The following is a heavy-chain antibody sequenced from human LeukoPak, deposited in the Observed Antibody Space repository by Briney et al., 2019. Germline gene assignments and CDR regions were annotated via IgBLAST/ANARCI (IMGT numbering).Heavy chain of an antibody. CDR2: IYYGGST. CDR3: AVQTEASVLPDPAFDI. D-gene: IGHD2-15*01. J-gene: IGHJ3*02. V-gene: IGHV4-39*01. Sequence: SETLSLTCTVSGGSIRSSSYYWGWIRQPPGKGLDWIGTIYYGGSTYYNPSLKSRVTISVDTSKNQFSLKLSSVTAADTAVYYCAVQTEASVLPDPAFDIWGQGTMVTVSS. CDR1: GGSIRSSSYY.